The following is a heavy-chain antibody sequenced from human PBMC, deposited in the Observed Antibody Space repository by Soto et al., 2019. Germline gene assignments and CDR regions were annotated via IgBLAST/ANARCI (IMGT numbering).Heavy chain of an antibody. V-gene: IGHV3-33*01. D-gene: IGHD2-2*01. CDR1: GFTFSSYG. J-gene: IGHJ6*03. CDR2: IWYDGSNK. CDR3: ARTYQPYYYYYMDV. Sequence: GGSLRLSCAASGFTFSSYGMHWVRQAPGKGLEWVAVIWYDGSNKYYADSVKGRFTISRDNSKNTLYLQMNSLRAEDTAVYYCARTYQPYYYYYMDVWGKGTTVTVSS.